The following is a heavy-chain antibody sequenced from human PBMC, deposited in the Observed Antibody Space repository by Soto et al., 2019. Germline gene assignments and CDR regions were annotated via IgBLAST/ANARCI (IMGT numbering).Heavy chain of an antibody. V-gene: IGHV1-69*12. CDR3: ASDLWDSSGYYDGYYYGMDV. CDR2: IIPIFGTA. Sequence: QVQLVQSGAEVKKPGSSVKVSCKASGGTFSSYAISWVRQAPGQGLVWMGGIIPIFGTANYAQKFQGRVTITAEESTRTAYMELSSLRSEDTAVYYCASDLWDSSGYYDGYYYGMDVWGQGTTVTVSS. CDR1: GGTFSSYA. D-gene: IGHD3-22*01. J-gene: IGHJ6*02.